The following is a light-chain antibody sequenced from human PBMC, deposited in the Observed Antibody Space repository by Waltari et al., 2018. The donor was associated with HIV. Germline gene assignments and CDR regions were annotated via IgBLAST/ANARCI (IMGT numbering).Light chain of an antibody. J-gene: IGLJ2*01. CDR3: GTWDSSLSADVV. V-gene: IGLV1-51*01. CDR2: DNN. CDR1: SSNIGNNY. Sequence: QSVLTQPPSVSAAPGQKVTISCSGSSSNIGNNYVSWYQQLPGTAPKLLIYDNNKRPSGIPDRFSGSKSGTSATLGINGLQTGDEADYYCGTWDSSLSADVVFGGGTKLTVL.